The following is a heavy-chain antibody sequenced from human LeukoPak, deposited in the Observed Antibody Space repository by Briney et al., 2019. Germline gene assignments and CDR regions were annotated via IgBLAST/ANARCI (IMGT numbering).Heavy chain of an antibody. CDR3: ARGRGDRTQRSRVDNWFDP. Sequence: GGSLRLSCAASGFTFSDYYMSWIRQAPGKGLEWVSYISSSGSTIYYADSVKGRFTISRDNAKNSLYLQMNSLRAEDTAVYYCARGRGDRTQRSRVDNWFDPWGQGTLVTVSS. V-gene: IGHV3-11*04. CDR2: ISSSGSTI. J-gene: IGHJ5*02. CDR1: GFTFSDYY. D-gene: IGHD6-25*01.